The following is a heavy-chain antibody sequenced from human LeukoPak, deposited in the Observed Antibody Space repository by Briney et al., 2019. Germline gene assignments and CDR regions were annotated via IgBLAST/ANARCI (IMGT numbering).Heavy chain of an antibody. V-gene: IGHV2-5*01. J-gene: IGHJ3*02. CDR1: GFSLSTRGVG. CDR3: ARMATGYDFWSGYYTPDAFDI. CDR2: IYWNDDK. Sequence: SGPTLVNPTQTLTLTCTFSGFSLSTRGVGVGWIRQPPGKALEWLALIYWNDDKRYSPSLKSRLTTTKDTSKNQVVLTMTNMDPVDTATYYCARMATGYDFWSGYYTPDAFDIWGQGTMVTVSS. D-gene: IGHD3-3*01.